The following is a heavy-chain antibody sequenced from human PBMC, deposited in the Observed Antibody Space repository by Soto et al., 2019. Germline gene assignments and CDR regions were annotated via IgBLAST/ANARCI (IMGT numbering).Heavy chain of an antibody. Sequence: SETLSLTCTVSGDSISGGASFWSWIRQPPGKGLEWIANVYYSVSSYYNPSLKSRLTISVDTTKNQFPLQLKSMTAADTAVYYCAKLPCTSSTCYFPRWFDPWGQGTLVT. CDR2: VYYSVSS. CDR3: AKLPCTSSTCYFPRWFDP. CDR1: GDSISGGASF. D-gene: IGHD2-2*01. V-gene: IGHV4-31*03. J-gene: IGHJ5*02.